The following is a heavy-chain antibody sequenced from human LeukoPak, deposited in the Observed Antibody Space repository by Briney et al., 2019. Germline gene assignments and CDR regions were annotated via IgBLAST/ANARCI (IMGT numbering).Heavy chain of an antibody. CDR1: GFTVSSNY. CDR3: ARDRSTVTGDY. J-gene: IGHJ4*02. V-gene: IGHV3-66*02. Sequence: GGSLRLSCAASGFTVSSNYMSWVRQAPGKGLEWVSVIYSGGSTYYADSVKGRFTISRDNSKNTLHLQMNSLRAEDTAVYYCARDRSTVTGDYWGQGTLVTVSS. CDR2: IYSGGST. D-gene: IGHD4-17*01.